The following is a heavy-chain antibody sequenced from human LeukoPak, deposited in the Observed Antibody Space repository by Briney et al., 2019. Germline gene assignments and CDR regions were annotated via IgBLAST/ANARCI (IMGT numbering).Heavy chain of an antibody. D-gene: IGHD2-8*01. J-gene: IGHJ4*02. CDR1: GGSFSGYY. CDR3: ARPNVEDS. V-gene: IGHV4-34*01. CDR2: INHSGST. Sequence: PSETLSLTCAVYGGSFSGYYWSWIRQPPGKGLEWIGEINHSGSTNYNPSLKSRVTISVDTSKNQFSLKLSSVTAADTAVHYCARPNVEDSWGQGTLVTVSS.